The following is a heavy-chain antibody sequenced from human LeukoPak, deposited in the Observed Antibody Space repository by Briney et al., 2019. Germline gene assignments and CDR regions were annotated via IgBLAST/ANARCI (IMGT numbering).Heavy chain of an antibody. D-gene: IGHD1-1*01. CDR2: IRYDGSNK. V-gene: IGHV3-30*02. CDR1: GFTFSSYG. J-gene: IGHJ4*02. Sequence: GGSLRLSCAASGFTFSSYGMHWVRQAPGKGLEWVAFIRYDGSNKYYADSVKGRFTISRDNSKNTLYLQMNSLRAEDTAVYYCANPNWNDVDYWGQGTLVTVPS. CDR3: ANPNWNDVDY.